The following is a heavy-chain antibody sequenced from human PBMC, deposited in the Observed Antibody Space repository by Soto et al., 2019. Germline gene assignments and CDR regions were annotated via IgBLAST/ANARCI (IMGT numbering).Heavy chain of an antibody. CDR2: ISSSSSYI. V-gene: IGHV3-21*01. Sequence: GGSLRLSCAASGFTFSSYSMNWVRQAPGKGLEWVSSISSSSSYIYYADSVKGRFTISRDNAKNSLYLQMNSQRAEDTAVYYCARGIDTAMVTEGYFDYWGQGTLVTVSS. CDR3: ARGIDTAMVTEGYFDY. J-gene: IGHJ4*02. D-gene: IGHD5-18*01. CDR1: GFTFSSYS.